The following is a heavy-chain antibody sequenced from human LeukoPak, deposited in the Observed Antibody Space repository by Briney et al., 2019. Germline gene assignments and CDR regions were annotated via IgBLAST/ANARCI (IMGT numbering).Heavy chain of an antibody. J-gene: IGHJ4*02. Sequence: TLSLTCTVSGYSISGGYYWGWIRQPPGKALEWLALIYWDDDKRYSPSLKSRLTITKDTSKNQVVLTMTNMDPVDTATYYCAHSPSITMIVEGYYFDYWGQGTLVTVSS. D-gene: IGHD3-22*01. V-gene: IGHV2-5*02. CDR1: GYSISGGYYW. CDR3: AHSPSITMIVEGYYFDY. CDR2: IYWDDDK.